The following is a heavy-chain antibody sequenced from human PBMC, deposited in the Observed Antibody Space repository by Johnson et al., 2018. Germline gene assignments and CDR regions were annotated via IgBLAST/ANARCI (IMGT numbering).Heavy chain of an antibody. CDR2: IWYDGRQK. CDR3: AREGNGDPGMDV. V-gene: IGHV3-33*01. Sequence: QVQLVESGGGVVQPGRSLRLSCAASGFVFSGFAMHWVRQPPGKGLEWVAIIWYDGRQKYYADFVKGRLTISRDNSKNIVYLEISSLRVDGTAVYFWAREGNGDPGMDVWGQGTTVSVSS. CDR1: GFVFSGFA. J-gene: IGHJ6*02. D-gene: IGHD4-17*01.